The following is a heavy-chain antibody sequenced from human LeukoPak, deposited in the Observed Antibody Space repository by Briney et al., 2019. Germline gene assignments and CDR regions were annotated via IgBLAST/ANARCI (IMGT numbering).Heavy chain of an antibody. J-gene: IGHJ6*03. CDR2: ISYDGSNK. D-gene: IGHD6-19*01. CDR1: GFTFSSYA. V-gene: IGHV3-30*01. Sequence: GRSLRLSCAASGFTFSSYAMHWVRQAPGKGLGWVAVISYDGSNKYYADSVKGRFTISRDNSKNTLYLQMDSLRAEDTAVYYCARGSNAVAGTTYYYYYMDVWGKGTTVTVSS. CDR3: ARGSNAVAGTTYYYYYMDV.